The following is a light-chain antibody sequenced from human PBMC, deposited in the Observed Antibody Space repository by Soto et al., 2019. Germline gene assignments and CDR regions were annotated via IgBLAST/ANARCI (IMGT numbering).Light chain of an antibody. CDR1: QSLSSRY. Sequence: EIVLTQSPGTLSVSPGESATLSCRASQSLSSRYLAWYQQKPGQAPRLPIYGAFNTATGIPDRFRGSGSGTDFTLTISRLEPEDFAVYYCQHFGSTPGTFGPGTKVDFK. V-gene: IGKV3-20*01. J-gene: IGKJ3*01. CDR2: GAF. CDR3: QHFGSTPGT.